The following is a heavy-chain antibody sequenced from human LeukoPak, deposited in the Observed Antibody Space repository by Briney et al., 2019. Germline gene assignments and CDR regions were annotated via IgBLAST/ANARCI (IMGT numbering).Heavy chain of an antibody. CDR1: GFTFSSYA. V-gene: IGHV3-23*01. CDR3: AKDLILGAAASYYFDY. CDR2: ISGSGGST. J-gene: IGHJ4*02. D-gene: IGHD2-15*01. Sequence: GASLRLSCAASGFTFSSYAMSWVRQAPGKGLEWVSAISGSGGSTYYADSVKGRFTISRDNSKNTLYLQMNSLRAEDTAVYYCAKDLILGAAASYYFDYWGQGTLVTVSS.